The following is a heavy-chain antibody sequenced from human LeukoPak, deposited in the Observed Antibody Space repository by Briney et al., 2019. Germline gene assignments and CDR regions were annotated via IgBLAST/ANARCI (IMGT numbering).Heavy chain of an antibody. J-gene: IGHJ4*02. CDR1: GYTFTGYY. D-gene: IGHD3-22*01. CDR3: ARDRGYYDRDY. CDR2: INPNSGGT. V-gene: IGHV1-2*06. Sequence: ASVKVSCKASGYTFTGYYMHWVRQAPGQWLEWMGRINPNSGGTNYAQKFQGRVTMTRDTSISTAYMELSRLRSDDTAVYYCARDRGYYDRDYWSQGTLVTVSS.